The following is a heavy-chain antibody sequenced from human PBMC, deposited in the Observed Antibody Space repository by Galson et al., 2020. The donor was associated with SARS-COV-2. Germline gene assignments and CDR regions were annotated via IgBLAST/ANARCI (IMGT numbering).Heavy chain of an antibody. V-gene: IGHV3-15*01. J-gene: IGHJ6*03. CDR2: IKSKTDGGTT. CDR1: GFTFSNAW. Sequence: GESLKISCAASGFTFSNAWMSWVRQAPGKGLEWVGRIKSKTDGGTTDYAAPVKGRFTISRDDSKNTLYLQMNSLKTEDTAVYYCTTVRKYCSSTSCYFGGYYYYMDVWGKGTTVTVSS. D-gene: IGHD2-2*01. CDR3: TTVRKYCSSTSCYFGGYYYYMDV.